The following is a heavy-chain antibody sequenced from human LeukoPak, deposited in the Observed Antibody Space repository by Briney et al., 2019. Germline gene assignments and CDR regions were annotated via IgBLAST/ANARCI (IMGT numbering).Heavy chain of an antibody. J-gene: IGHJ4*02. Sequence: TGGSLRLSCAASGFTFSSYGMSWVRQAPGKGLEWVSAISGSGGSTYYADSVKGRFTISRDNSKNTLYLQMNSLRAEDTAVYYCAKDGTMIVVTPSSPDYWGQGTLVTVSS. V-gene: IGHV3-23*01. D-gene: IGHD3-22*01. CDR1: GFTFSSYG. CDR2: ISGSGGST. CDR3: AKDGTMIVVTPSSPDY.